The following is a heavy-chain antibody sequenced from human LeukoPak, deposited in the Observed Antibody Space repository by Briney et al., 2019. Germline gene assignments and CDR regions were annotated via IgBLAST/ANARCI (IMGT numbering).Heavy chain of an antibody. CDR3: ARLYYYDSSGYYLDAFDI. J-gene: IGHJ3*02. D-gene: IGHD3-22*01. Sequence: SETLSLTCTVSGGSISSYYWSWIRQPPGKGLEWIGYIYYSGSTDYNPSLKSRVTISVDASKNQLSLKLSSVTAADTAVYYCARLYYYDSSGYYLDAFDIWGQGTMVTVSS. V-gene: IGHV4-59*08. CDR2: IYYSGST. CDR1: GGSISSYY.